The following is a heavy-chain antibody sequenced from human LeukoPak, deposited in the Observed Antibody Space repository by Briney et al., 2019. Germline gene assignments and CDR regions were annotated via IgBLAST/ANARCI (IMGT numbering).Heavy chain of an antibody. J-gene: IGHJ4*02. CDR2: LSSRSSYI. CDR3: ARXRAVCSGGSCLPAIFDY. D-gene: IGHD2-15*01. Sequence: GGSLRLSCAASGFAFSRYSMNWVRQAPGKGLEWVSSLSSRSSYIYYADSVKGRFTISRDNAKNSLYLQMNSLRAEDTAVYYCARXRAVCSGGSCLPAIFDYWGQGTLVTVSS. CDR1: GFAFSRYS. V-gene: IGHV3-21*01.